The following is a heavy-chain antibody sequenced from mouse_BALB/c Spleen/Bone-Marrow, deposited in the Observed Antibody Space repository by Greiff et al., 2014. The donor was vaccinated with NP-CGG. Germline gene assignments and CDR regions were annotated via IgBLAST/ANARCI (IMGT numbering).Heavy chain of an antibody. D-gene: IGHD2-1*01. CDR3: ARRGNYGAMDY. J-gene: IGHJ4*01. V-gene: IGHV1S81*02. Sequence: QVQLQQSGAELVKPGASVKLSCKASGYTLTSHWMHWVKQRPGQGLEWIGEINPSNGRSNYNEKFKSKATLTVDKSSSTAYMQLSSLTSEDSAAYYCARRGNYGAMDYWGQGTSVTVSS. CDR1: GYTLTSHW. CDR2: INPSNGRS.